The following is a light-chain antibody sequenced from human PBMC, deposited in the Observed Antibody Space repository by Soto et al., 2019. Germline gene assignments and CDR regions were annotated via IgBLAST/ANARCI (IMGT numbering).Light chain of an antibody. V-gene: IGKV3-15*01. J-gene: IGKJ1*01. CDR2: AAS. CDR1: QSVSSN. Sequence: EIIMTQSPATLSVSPGERASLSCRASQSVSSNLAWYQQKPGQAPRLLIYAASTRATGISTRFSGSGSGTEFTLTITSLQSEDFAIYYCQQYTEWPTWPFGEGTKVDIX. CDR3: QQYTEWPTWP.